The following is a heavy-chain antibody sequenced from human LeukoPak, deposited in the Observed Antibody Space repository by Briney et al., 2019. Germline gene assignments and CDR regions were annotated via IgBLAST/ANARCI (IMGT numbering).Heavy chain of an antibody. Sequence: GGSLRLSCAASGFTFSSYWMSWVRQAPGKGLEWVANIKQDGSEKYYADSVKGRFTISRDNAKNSLYLQMNSLRAEDTAVYYCARVPLYSSGWYYFDYWGQGTLVTVSS. D-gene: IGHD6-19*01. CDR1: GFTFSSYW. J-gene: IGHJ4*02. CDR2: IKQDGSEK. CDR3: ARVPLYSSGWYYFDY. V-gene: IGHV3-7*01.